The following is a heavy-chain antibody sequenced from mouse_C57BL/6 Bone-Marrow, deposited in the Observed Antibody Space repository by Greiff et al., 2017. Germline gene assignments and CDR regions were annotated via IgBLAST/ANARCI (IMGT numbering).Heavy chain of an antibody. Sequence: DVQLQESGPGLVKPSQSLSLTCSVTGYSITSGYYWNWIRQFPGNKLEWMGYISYDGSNNYNPSLKNRISITRDTSKNQFFLKLNSVTTEDTATYYWARGAITAVRFDYWGQGTTLTVSS. CDR3: ARGAITAVRFDY. J-gene: IGHJ2*01. V-gene: IGHV3-6*01. CDR2: ISYDGSN. CDR1: GYSITSGYY. D-gene: IGHD1-1*01.